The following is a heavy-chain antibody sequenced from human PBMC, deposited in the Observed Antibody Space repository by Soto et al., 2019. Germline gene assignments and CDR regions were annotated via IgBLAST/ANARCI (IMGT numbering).Heavy chain of an antibody. CDR2: IIPIFGTA. V-gene: IGHV1-69*13. D-gene: IGHD2-8*01. CDR1: GGTFSSYA. Sequence: SVKVSCKASGGTFSSYAISWVRQAPGQGLEWMGGIIPIFGTANYAQKFQGRVTITADESTSTAYMELSSLRSEDTAVYYCARDLDCTNGVCYSDGMDVWGQGTTVTVSS. J-gene: IGHJ6*02. CDR3: ARDLDCTNGVCYSDGMDV.